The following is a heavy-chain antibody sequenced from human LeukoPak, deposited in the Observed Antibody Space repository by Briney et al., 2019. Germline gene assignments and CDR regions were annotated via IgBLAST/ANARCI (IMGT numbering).Heavy chain of an antibody. V-gene: IGHV4-4*07. CDR3: ARDGNSGYTFDY. Sequence: SETLSLTCTVSGGSISSYYWSWIRQPAGKGLEWIGRIHTSGSTKYNPSLKSRVTMSVDTSKNQFSLKLSSVTAADTAVYYCARDGNSGYTFDYWGQGTLVTVSS. CDR1: GGSISSYY. D-gene: IGHD5-12*01. J-gene: IGHJ4*02. CDR2: IHTSGST.